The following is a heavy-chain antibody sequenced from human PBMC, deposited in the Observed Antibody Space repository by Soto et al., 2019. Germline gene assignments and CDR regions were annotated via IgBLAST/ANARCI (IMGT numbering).Heavy chain of an antibody. Sequence: EVQLLESGGGLVQPGGSLRLSCAASGFTFSNAWMSWVRQAPGKGLEWVGRIKSKTDGGTTDYAAPVKGRFTISRDDSKNTLYLQMISLKTEDTAVYYCTTAGYCSSTSCWYGMDVWGQGTTVTVSS. J-gene: IGHJ6*02. CDR2: IKSKTDGGTT. V-gene: IGHV3-15*01. D-gene: IGHD2-2*01. CDR3: TTAGYCSSTSCWYGMDV. CDR1: GFTFSNAW.